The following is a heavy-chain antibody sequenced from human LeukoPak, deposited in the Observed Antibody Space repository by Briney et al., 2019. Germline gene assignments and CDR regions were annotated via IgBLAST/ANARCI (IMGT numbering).Heavy chain of an antibody. Sequence: RGSLRLSWAASGFTFSSYGMHWVRQAPGKGLEWVAVIWYDGSNKYYADSVKGRFTISRDNSKNTLYLQMNSLRAEDTAVYYCAKGARRAAAGTNYFDYWGQGTLVTVSS. D-gene: IGHD6-13*01. J-gene: IGHJ4*02. V-gene: IGHV3-33*06. CDR3: AKGARRAAAGTNYFDY. CDR2: IWYDGSNK. CDR1: GFTFSSYG.